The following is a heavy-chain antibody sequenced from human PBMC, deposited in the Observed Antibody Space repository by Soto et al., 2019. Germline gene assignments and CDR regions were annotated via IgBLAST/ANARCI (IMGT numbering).Heavy chain of an antibody. Sequence: SETLSLTCTVSGGSISSGVYYWSWIRQPPGKGLEWIGHIYYSSSTYYNPSLKSRVTISRDTSKNQFSLKLSSVTAADTAVYYCASEYYYGSGTDFWGQGTLVTVSS. CDR2: IYYSSST. V-gene: IGHV4-30-4*01. J-gene: IGHJ4*02. D-gene: IGHD3-10*01. CDR1: GGSISSGVYY. CDR3: ASEYYYGSGTDF.